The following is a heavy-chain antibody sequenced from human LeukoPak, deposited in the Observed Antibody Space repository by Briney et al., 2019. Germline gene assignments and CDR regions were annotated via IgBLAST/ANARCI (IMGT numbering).Heavy chain of an antibody. CDR2: INPNSGGT. D-gene: IGHD1-26*01. J-gene: IGHJ4*02. CDR3: ARDASGSYSYGDY. Sequence: ASVKVSCKASGYTFTGYYMHWVRQAPGQGLERMGWINPNSGGTNYAQKFQGRVTMTRDTSISTAYMELSRLRSDDTAVYYCARDASGSYSYGDYWGQGTLVTVSP. V-gene: IGHV1-2*02. CDR1: GYTFTGYY.